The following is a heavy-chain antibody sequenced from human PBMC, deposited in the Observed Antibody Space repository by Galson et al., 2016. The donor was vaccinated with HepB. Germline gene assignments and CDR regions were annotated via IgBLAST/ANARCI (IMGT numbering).Heavy chain of an antibody. Sequence: SLRLSCAASGFTFSNYGMRWVRQAPGKGLEWVAVISYDGGNTYYADSVKGRFTISRDNSKNTLHLQMNSLRSEDTAVYYCAKNDILAGYSAFDYWGQGTLVTVSS. D-gene: IGHD3-9*01. CDR2: ISYDGGNT. J-gene: IGHJ4*02. CDR3: AKNDILAGYSAFDY. CDR1: GFTFSNYG. V-gene: IGHV3-30*18.